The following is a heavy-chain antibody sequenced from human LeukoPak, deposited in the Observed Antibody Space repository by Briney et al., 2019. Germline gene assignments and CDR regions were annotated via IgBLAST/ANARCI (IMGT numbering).Heavy chain of an antibody. V-gene: IGHV3-23*01. J-gene: IGHJ4*02. Sequence: PGESLRLSCAASGFTFSSYAMSWVRQAPGKGLEWVSAISGSGGSTYYADSVKGRFTISRDNSKNTLYLQMNSLRAEDTAVYYCAKDWGKWELHYGDGVVDYWGQGTLVTVSS. CDR1: GFTFSSYA. CDR2: ISGSGGST. D-gene: IGHD1-26*01. CDR3: AKDWGKWELHYGDGVVDY.